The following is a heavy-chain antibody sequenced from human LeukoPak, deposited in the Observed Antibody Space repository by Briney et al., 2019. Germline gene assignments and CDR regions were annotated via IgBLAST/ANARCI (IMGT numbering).Heavy chain of an antibody. V-gene: IGHV4-4*07. J-gene: IGHJ4*02. CDR2: IYYSGST. CDR1: GGSISSYY. Sequence: SETLSLTCTVSGGSISSYYWSWIRQPAGKGLEWIGSIYYSGSTYYNPSLKSRVTISVDTSKNQFSLKLSSVTAADTAVYYCARVSCSGGSCYSGDYWGQGTLVTVSS. D-gene: IGHD2-15*01. CDR3: ARVSCSGGSCYSGDY.